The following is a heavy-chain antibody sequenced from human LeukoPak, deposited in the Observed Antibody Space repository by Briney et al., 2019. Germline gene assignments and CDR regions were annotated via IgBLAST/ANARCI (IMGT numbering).Heavy chain of an antibody. Sequence: SETLSLTCTVAGGSISSYYWSWLRQPAGKGLEWIGRIYTSGSTNYNPSLKSRVTMSVDTSKNQFSLRLSSVTAADTAVYYCASDRSGLSFCFWGQGTLVTVSS. CDR3: ASDRSGLSFCF. CDR2: IYTSGST. V-gene: IGHV4-4*07. CDR1: GGSISSYY. J-gene: IGHJ4*02. D-gene: IGHD3-22*01.